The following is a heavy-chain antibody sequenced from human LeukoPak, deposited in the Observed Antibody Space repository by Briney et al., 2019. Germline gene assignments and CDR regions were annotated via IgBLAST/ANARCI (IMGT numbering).Heavy chain of an antibody. CDR3: ASIYCSSTSCYMDV. D-gene: IGHD2-2*01. V-gene: IGHV4-31*03. J-gene: IGHJ6*04. CDR1: GGSINIGGYY. CDR2: IFYNGST. Sequence: PSQTLSLTCTVSGGSINIGGYYWNWIRQYPGKGLECIGSIFYNGSTFYNLSLRSRVTISINTSKNQFSLRLSSVSAADTAVYYCASIYCSSTSCYMDVWGKGTTVTVSS.